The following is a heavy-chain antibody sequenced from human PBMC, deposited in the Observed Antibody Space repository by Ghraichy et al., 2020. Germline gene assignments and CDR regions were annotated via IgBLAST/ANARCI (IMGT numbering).Heavy chain of an antibody. J-gene: IGHJ6*02. CDR2: ISAYNGNT. CDR3: ARTQYSSSWYTNSPLNYYYYYGMDV. CDR1: GYTFTSYG. V-gene: IGHV1-18*01. D-gene: IGHD6-13*01. Sequence: VKVSCKASGYTFTSYGISWVRQAPGQGLEWMGWISAYNGNTNYAQKLQGRVTMTTDTSTSTAYMELRSLRSDDTAVYYCARTQYSSSWYTNSPLNYYYYYGMDVWGQGTTVTVSS.